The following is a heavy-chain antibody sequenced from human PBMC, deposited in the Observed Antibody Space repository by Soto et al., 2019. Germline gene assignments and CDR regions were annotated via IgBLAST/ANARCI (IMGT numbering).Heavy chain of an antibody. V-gene: IGHV1-2*06. CDR3: ARGGPPIDY. D-gene: IGHD3-10*01. CDR1: GYIFTDYY. J-gene: IGHJ4*02. CDR2: INPNNGDT. Sequence: ASVKVSCKASGYIFTDYYMHWVRQAPGQELGWMGRINPNNGDTNYSQKFQGRVTMTRDTSTSTAYMELSSLRSEDTAVYYCARGGPPIDYWGQGTLVTVSS.